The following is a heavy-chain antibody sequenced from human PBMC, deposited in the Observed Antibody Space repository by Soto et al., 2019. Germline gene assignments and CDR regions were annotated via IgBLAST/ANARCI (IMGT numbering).Heavy chain of an antibody. D-gene: IGHD6-13*01. CDR3: AGDWAAAGPFDY. J-gene: IGHJ4*02. CDR1: GYTFTSYG. CDR2: ISAYNGNT. V-gene: IGHV1-18*01. Sequence: QAQLVQSGAEVKKPGASVKVSCKASGYTFTSYGISWVRQTPGQGLAGMGWISAYNGNTTYAQKLQGRVTMTTDTSTSPAYMELRSLRSDDTAVYYCAGDWAAAGPFDYWGQGALVTVSS.